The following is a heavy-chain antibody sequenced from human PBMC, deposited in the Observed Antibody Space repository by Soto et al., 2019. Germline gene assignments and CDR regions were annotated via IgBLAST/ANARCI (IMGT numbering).Heavy chain of an antibody. CDR2: ISYDGSNK. CDR1: GFTFSSYA. Sequence: GGSLRLSCAASGFTFSSYAMHWVRQAPGKGLEWVAVISYDGSNKYYADSVKGRFTISRDNSKNTLYLQMNSLRAEDTAVYYCASFEYCSVGSCSRSSQSLDPWGQGTLVTVSS. J-gene: IGHJ5*02. CDR3: ASFEYCSVGSCSRSSQSLDP. V-gene: IGHV3-30-3*01. D-gene: IGHD2-15*01.